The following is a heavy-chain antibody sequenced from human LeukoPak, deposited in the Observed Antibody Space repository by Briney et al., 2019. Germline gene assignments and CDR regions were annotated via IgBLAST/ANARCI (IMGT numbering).Heavy chain of an antibody. D-gene: IGHD1-26*01. Sequence: GGSLRLSCAASGFTFSRYATSWVRQAPGKGLEWVSTINDNGGGSYSADSVRGRFTISRDNSKNTLSLQMNSLRAEDTAVYYCAKGHTVGALYYFDYWGQGTLVTVSS. V-gene: IGHV3-23*01. CDR2: INDNGGGS. CDR3: AKGHTVGALYYFDY. J-gene: IGHJ4*02. CDR1: GFTFSRYA.